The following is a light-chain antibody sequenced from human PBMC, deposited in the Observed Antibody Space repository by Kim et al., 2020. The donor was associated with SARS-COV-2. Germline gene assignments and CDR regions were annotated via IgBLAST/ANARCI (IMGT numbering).Light chain of an antibody. CDR1: SSDVGGYNF. J-gene: IGLJ2*01. CDR2: DVS. Sequence: GQSFTRSCPGPSSDVGGYNFVSWYQQHPGKAPKLMLYDVSNRPSGVSNRFSGSKSGNTASLTISGLQTEDEADYYCSSYTSSSTVVFGGGTQLTVL. CDR3: SSYTSSSTVV. V-gene: IGLV2-14*03.